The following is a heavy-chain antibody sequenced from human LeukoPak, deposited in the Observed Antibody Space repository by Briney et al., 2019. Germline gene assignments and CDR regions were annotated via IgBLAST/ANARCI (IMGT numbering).Heavy chain of an antibody. CDR2: ISAYNGNT. D-gene: IGHD3-22*01. CDR3: ARGDYYDSSGYLIPDAFDI. CDR1: GYTFTSYG. Sequence: ASVKVSCKASGYTFTSYGISWVRQAPGQGLEWMGWISAYNGNTNYAQKLQGRVTMTTDTSTSTAYMELRSLRSDDTAVYYCARGDYYDSSGYLIPDAFDIWGQGTMVTVSS. J-gene: IGHJ3*02. V-gene: IGHV1-18*01.